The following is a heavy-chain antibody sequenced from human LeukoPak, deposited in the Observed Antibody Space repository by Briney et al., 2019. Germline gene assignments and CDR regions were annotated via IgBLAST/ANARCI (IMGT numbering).Heavy chain of an antibody. D-gene: IGHD1-1*01. CDR2: INPNRGGT. Sequence: ASVKVSCKASGYTFNDYYMHWVRQAPGQGLEWMGRINPNRGGTNYAQKFRGRVTMTRDTSISTAYMELSRLRYDDTAVYYCARGTTEGDYWGQGTLVTVSS. CDR3: ARGTTEGDY. V-gene: IGHV1-2*06. CDR1: GYTFNDYY. J-gene: IGHJ4*02.